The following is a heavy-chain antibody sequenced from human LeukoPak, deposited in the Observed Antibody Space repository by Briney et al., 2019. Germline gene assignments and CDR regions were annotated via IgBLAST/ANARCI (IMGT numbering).Heavy chain of an antibody. CDR2: INPNSGGT. Sequence: ASVKVSCKASGYTFTGYYMHWARQAPGQGLEWMGWINPNSGGTNYAQKFQGRVTMTRDTSISTAYMELSRLRSDDTAVYYCARVWSSTSPNDYWGQGTLVTVSS. V-gene: IGHV1-2*02. CDR1: GYTFTGYY. CDR3: ARVWSSTSPNDY. J-gene: IGHJ4*02. D-gene: IGHD2-2*01.